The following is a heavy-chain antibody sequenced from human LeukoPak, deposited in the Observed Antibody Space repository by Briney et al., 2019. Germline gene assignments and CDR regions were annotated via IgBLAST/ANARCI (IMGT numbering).Heavy chain of an antibody. CDR3: ARGEPIVVVPAAMVSNDY. Sequence: ASVTVSCKTSGYTFTSYGINWVRQAPGQGPEWMGWISAYNGNTNYAQKLQGRVTMTTDTSTSTAYMELRSLRSDDTAVYYCARGEPIVVVPAAMVSNDYWGQGTLVTVSS. CDR1: GYTFTSYG. D-gene: IGHD2-2*01. CDR2: ISAYNGNT. V-gene: IGHV1-18*01. J-gene: IGHJ4*02.